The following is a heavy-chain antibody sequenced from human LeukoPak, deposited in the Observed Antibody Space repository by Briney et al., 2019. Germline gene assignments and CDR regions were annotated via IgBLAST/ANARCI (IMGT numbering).Heavy chain of an antibody. CDR1: GFTFRTYA. D-gene: IGHD4-17*01. J-gene: IGHJ3*01. V-gene: IGHV3-23*01. CDR2: IRAGGDTT. CDR3: ARDPNGDYIGAFDF. Sequence: PGGSLRPSCTASGFTFRTYAVIWVRQAPGKGLEWVSAIRAGGDTTVYADAVRGRFTISRDNSNNALYLQMNELRADDTAVYYCARDPNGDYIGAFDFWGQGTMVTVSS.